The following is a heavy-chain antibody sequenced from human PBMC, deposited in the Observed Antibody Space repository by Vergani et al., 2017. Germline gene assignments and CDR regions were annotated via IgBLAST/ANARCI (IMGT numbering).Heavy chain of an antibody. CDR2: ISSSGTTI. Sequence: QVQLVESGGDLVKPGGSLRLSCAASGFTFSDYYMSWIRQAPVKGLEWVSYISSSGTTIYYADSLKGRFTISRDNAKNSLYLQMNSLRAEDTAVYYCARTPVLLWFGELTHYFDYWGQGTLVTVSS. V-gene: IGHV3-11*01. CDR1: GFTFSDYY. D-gene: IGHD3-10*01. J-gene: IGHJ4*02. CDR3: ARTPVLLWFGELTHYFDY.